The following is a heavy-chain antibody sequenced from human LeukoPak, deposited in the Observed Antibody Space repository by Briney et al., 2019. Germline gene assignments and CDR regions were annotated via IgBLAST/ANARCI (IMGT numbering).Heavy chain of an antibody. CDR2: MNPNSGNT. J-gene: IGHJ2*01. V-gene: IGHV1-8*01. Sequence: ASVKVSCKASGYTFTNYDINWVRQAPGQGLEWMGWMNPNSGNTGYAQKFQGRVTMTRNTSITTAYMELSSLRSEDTAVYYCARDLGYKSAAGYWYFDLWGRGTLVTVSS. CDR3: ARDLGYKSAAGYWYFDL. D-gene: IGHD6-13*01. CDR1: GYTFTNYD.